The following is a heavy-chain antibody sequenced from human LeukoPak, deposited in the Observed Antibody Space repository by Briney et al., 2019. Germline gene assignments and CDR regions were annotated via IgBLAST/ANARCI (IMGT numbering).Heavy chain of an antibody. CDR2: IGESSDNT. CDR1: GFTFSSYA. D-gene: IGHD3-22*01. CDR3: AKGIHSTGYYPFDY. Sequence: PGGSLRLSCAASGFTFSSYAMSWVRQAPGKGLEWVSGIGESSDNTYYADSVKGRFAISRDTSKSTLYLQLNSLRAEDTAIYYCAKGIHSTGYYPFDYWGQGTLVTVSS. V-gene: IGHV3-23*01. J-gene: IGHJ4*02.